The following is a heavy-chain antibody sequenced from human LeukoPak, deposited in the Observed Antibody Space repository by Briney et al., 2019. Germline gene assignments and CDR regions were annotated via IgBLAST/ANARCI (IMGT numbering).Heavy chain of an antibody. Sequence: GGSLRLSCAASGFTFSNYGMHWVRQAPGKGLEWVAVIWYDGNNKYYADSVKGRFTISRDNSKNTLYLQMNSLRAEDTAVYYCAKGGQYSSSSGFGYWGQGTLVTVSS. J-gene: IGHJ4*02. V-gene: IGHV3-33*06. CDR1: GFTFSNYG. D-gene: IGHD6-6*01. CDR3: AKGGQYSSSSGFGY. CDR2: IWYDGNNK.